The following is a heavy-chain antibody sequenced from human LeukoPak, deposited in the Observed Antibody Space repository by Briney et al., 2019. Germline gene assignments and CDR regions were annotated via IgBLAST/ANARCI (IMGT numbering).Heavy chain of an antibody. CDR1: GGSISSGGYC. D-gene: IGHD2-2*01. V-gene: IGHV4-31*03. CDR2: IYYSGST. J-gene: IGHJ6*03. Sequence: PSQTLSLTCTVSGGSISSGGYCWSWIRQHPGKGLEWIGYIYYSGSTYYNPSLKSRVNISVDTSKNQFSLKLSSVTAADTAVYYCARATYCSSTSCFGYDYYYYMDVWGKGTTVTVSS. CDR3: ARATYCSSTSCFGYDYYYYMDV.